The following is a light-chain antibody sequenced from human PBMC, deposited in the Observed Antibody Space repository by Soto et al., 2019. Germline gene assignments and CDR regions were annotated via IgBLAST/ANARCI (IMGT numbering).Light chain of an antibody. CDR1: QSVGSY. CDR2: DAS. Sequence: EVVLTQSPATLSLSPGERATLSCRASQSVGSYLAWFHQKPGQAPRLLIYDASNRAPGIPARFSGSGSGTDFTRTISSLDPEDFGVYYCQQRKNWPPITFGQGTRLEIK. V-gene: IGKV3-11*01. CDR3: QQRKNWPPIT. J-gene: IGKJ5*01.